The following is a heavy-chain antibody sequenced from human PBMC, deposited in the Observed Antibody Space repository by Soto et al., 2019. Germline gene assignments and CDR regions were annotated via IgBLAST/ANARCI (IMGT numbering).Heavy chain of an antibody. J-gene: IGHJ4*02. Sequence: ASVQVSCKASGYTFTSYAMHWVRQAPGQRLEWMGWINAGNGNTKYSQKFQGRVTITRDTSASTAYMELSSLRSEDTAVYYCARRRVGATYYFDYWGQGTLVTVSS. CDR2: INAGNGNT. CDR3: ARRRVGATYYFDY. CDR1: GYTFTSYA. D-gene: IGHD1-26*01. V-gene: IGHV1-3*01.